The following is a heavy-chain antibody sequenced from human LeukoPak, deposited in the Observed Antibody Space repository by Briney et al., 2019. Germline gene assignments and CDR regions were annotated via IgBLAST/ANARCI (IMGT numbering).Heavy chain of an antibody. CDR2: IYSGGST. D-gene: IGHD6-13*01. CDR3: ARRLVTAGVTDFFDC. V-gene: IGHV3-53*01. Sequence: GGSLRLSCAASGFTVSSNYMIWVRQAPGKGLEWVSVIYSGGSTYYADSVEGRFTISRDNSKSTLYLQMHGLTAEDTALYYCARRLVTAGVTDFFDCWGHGTLVTVSS. J-gene: IGHJ4*01. CDR1: GFTVSSNY.